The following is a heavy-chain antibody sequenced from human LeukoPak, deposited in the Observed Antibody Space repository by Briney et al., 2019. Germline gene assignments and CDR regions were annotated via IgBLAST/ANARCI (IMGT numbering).Heavy chain of an antibody. CDR1: GYTFTGYY. CDR2: INPKSGGT. CDR3: ARDRNYYDNSGYPFDP. J-gene: IGHJ5*02. V-gene: IGHV1-2*02. D-gene: IGHD3-22*01. Sequence: ASVKVSCKAIGYTFTGYYMHWVRQAPGQGLEWMGWINPKSGGTKFAQKFEGRVTMTRDTSITTVYMELSRLRSDDTAMYYCARDRNYYDNSGYPFDPWGQGTLVTVSS.